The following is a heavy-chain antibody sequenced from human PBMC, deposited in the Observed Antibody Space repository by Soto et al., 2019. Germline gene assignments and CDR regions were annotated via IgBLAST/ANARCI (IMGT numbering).Heavy chain of an antibody. Sequence: PGGSLRLSCVASGFTFSSHNMHWVRQAPGKGLEWVTVISYDANNKHYADSVMGRFSISRDNSKNTLYLQMNSLRTEDTAVYYCAKDRSSSWAFDYWGQGTLVTVSS. CDR2: ISYDANNK. CDR3: AKDRSSSWAFDY. V-gene: IGHV3-30*18. J-gene: IGHJ4*02. D-gene: IGHD6-13*01. CDR1: GFTFSSHN.